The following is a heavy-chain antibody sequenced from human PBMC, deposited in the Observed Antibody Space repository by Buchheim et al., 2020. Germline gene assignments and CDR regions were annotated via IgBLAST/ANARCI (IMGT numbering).Heavy chain of an antibody. J-gene: IGHJ5*02. CDR2: IGTRSSFT. CDR3: VRVGHYDILTGYPGWFDP. V-gene: IGHV3-11*06. CDR1: GFTFSDHY. Sequence: QVQLVESGGGLVKPGGSLRLSCAASGFTFSDHYMSWIRQAQGKGLEWISYIGTRSSFTNYADSVKGRFTISRDNAKNSPYLQMNSLRAEDTAVYYCVRVGHYDILTGYPGWFDPWGQGTL. D-gene: IGHD3-9*01.